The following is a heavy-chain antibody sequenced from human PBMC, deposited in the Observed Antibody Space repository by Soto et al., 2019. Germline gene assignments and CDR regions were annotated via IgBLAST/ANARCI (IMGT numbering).Heavy chain of an antibody. CDR1: GFSLSTSGVG. D-gene: IGHD3-9*01. CDR3: AYRGMHYDILTGYYPPSAFDY. Sequence: SGPTLVNPTQTLTLTCTFSGFSLSTSGVGVGWIRQPPGKALEWLALIYWDDDKRYSPSLKSRLTITKDTSKNQVVLTMTNMDPVDTATYYCAYRGMHYDILTGYYPPSAFDYWGQGTLVTVSS. V-gene: IGHV2-5*02. J-gene: IGHJ4*02. CDR2: IYWDDDK.